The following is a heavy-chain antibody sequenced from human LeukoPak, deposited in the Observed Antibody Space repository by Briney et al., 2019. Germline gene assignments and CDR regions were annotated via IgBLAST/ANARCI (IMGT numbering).Heavy chain of an antibody. CDR3: AREGMAVTGPRRDVDY. CDR2: INPNRGDT. CDR1: GYTFTDYY. D-gene: IGHD6-19*01. V-gene: IGHV1-2*02. J-gene: IGHJ4*02. Sequence: GASVTVSFKASGYTFTDYYMHWVRQAPGRGLEWMGLINPNRGDTHYGQNFQGRLTMTRDTSISTAYMELNKLTSDDTAIYYCAREGMAVTGPRRDVDYWGQGTLVTVSS.